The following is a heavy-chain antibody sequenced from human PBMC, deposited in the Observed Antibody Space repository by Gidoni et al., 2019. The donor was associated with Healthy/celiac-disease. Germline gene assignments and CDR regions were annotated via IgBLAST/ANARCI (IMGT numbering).Heavy chain of an antibody. Sequence: EVQLVESGGGLVKPGRSLRLSCTASGFTFGDYAMRWFRQAPGKGLEWVGFIRSKAYGGTTEYAASVKGRFTISRDDSKSIAYLQMNSLKTEDTAVYYCTSSYLGYCSGGSCLWFGDYWGQGTLVTVSS. CDR2: IRSKAYGGTT. CDR1: GFTFGDYA. J-gene: IGHJ4*02. CDR3: TSSYLGYCSGGSCLWFGDY. D-gene: IGHD2-15*01. V-gene: IGHV3-49*05.